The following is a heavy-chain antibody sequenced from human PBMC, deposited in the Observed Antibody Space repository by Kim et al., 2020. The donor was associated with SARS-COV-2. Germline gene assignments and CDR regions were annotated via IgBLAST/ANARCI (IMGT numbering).Heavy chain of an antibody. CDR2: ISGSGGST. CDR3: AAHGYDILTGYSN. J-gene: IGHJ4*02. Sequence: GGSLRLSCAASGFTFSSYAMSWVRQAPGKGLEWVSAISGSGGSTYYADSVKGRFTISRDTSKETLYLQMNSLRAEDTAVYYCAAHGYDILTGYSNWGQGILVTVSS. V-gene: IGHV3-23*01. CDR1: GFTFSSYA. D-gene: IGHD3-9*01.